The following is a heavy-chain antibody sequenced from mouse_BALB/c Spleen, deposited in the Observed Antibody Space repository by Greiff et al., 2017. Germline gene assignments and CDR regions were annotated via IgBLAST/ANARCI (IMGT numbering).Heavy chain of an antibody. CDR3: ARSRGNYGSY. V-gene: IGHV14-3*02. CDR1: GFNIKDTY. CDR2: LDPANGNT. J-gene: IGHJ3*01. D-gene: IGHD2-1*01. Sequence: EVKLMESGAELVKPGASVKLSCTASGFNIKDTYMHWVKQRPEQGLEWIGRLDPANGNTKYDPKFQGKATITADTSSNTAYLQLSSLTSEDTAVYYCARSRGNYGSYWGQGTLVTVSA.